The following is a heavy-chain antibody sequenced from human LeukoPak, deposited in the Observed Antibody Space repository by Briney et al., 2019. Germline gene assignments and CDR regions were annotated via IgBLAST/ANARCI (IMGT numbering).Heavy chain of an antibody. V-gene: IGHV3-30-3*02. J-gene: IGHJ6*02. CDR1: GFTFSSYA. D-gene: IGHD3-3*01. Sequence: GGSLRLSCAASGFTFSSYAMHWVRQAPGKGLEWVAVISYDGSNKYYADSVKGRFTISRDNSKNTLYLQMNSLRAEDTAPYYCAKSVAIYFYYGLDVWGQGTTVTVSS. CDR2: ISYDGSNK. CDR3: AKSVAIYFYYGLDV.